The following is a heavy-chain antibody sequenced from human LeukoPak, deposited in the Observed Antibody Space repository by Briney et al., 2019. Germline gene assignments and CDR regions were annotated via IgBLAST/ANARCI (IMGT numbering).Heavy chain of an antibody. CDR1: GYSFTAYY. V-gene: IGHV1-2*02. CDR3: VGDDGDYSGSDAFDI. CDR2: INPNSGDT. D-gene: IGHD4-17*01. J-gene: IGHJ3*02. Sequence: ASVKVSCKASGYSFTAYYMRWVRQAPGQGLEWMGWINPNSGDTNYAQKVQGRVTMTMDTSISTLYMELSRLRSDDTAVFYCVGDDGDYSGSDAFDIWGQGKMVTVSS.